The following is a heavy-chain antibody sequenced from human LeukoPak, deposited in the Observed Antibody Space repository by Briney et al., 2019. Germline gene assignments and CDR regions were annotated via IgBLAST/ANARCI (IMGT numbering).Heavy chain of an antibody. CDR1: GYTFTSYG. Sequence: ASVKVSCKASGYTFTSYGISWVRQAPGQGLEWMGWISAYNGNTNYAQKLQGRVTMTTDTYTSTAYMELRSLRSDDTAVYYCARSGLRFLEWLSSLDYWGQGTLVTVSS. D-gene: IGHD3-3*01. CDR3: ARSGLRFLEWLSSLDY. V-gene: IGHV1-18*01. CDR2: ISAYNGNT. J-gene: IGHJ4*02.